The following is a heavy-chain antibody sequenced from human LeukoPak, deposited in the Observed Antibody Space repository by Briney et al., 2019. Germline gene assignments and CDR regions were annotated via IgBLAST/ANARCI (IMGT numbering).Heavy chain of an antibody. CDR1: GFTFSSYA. J-gene: IGHJ4*02. CDR3: ARENDQGFDY. CDR2: ISYDGSNK. Sequence: GSLRLSYAASGFTFSSYAMHWVRQAPGKGLEWVAVISYDGSNKYYADSVKGRFTISRDNSKNTLYLQMNSLRAEDTAVYYCARENDQGFDYWGQGTLVTVSS. V-gene: IGHV3-30-3*01. D-gene: IGHD3-16*01.